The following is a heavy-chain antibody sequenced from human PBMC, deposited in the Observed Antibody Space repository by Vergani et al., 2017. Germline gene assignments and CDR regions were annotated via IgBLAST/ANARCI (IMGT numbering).Heavy chain of an antibody. CDR3: ARGLETGIAARYYYMDV. V-gene: IGHV4-59*01. CDR1: GGSISSYY. D-gene: IGHD6-6*01. CDR2: IYYSGST. J-gene: IGHJ6*03. Sequence: QVQLQESGPGLVKPSETRSLTCTVSGGSISSYYWSWIRQPPGKGLEWIGYIYYSGSTNYNPSLKSRVTISVDTSKNQFSLKLSSVTAADTAVYYCARGLETGIAARYYYMDVWGKGTTVTVSS.